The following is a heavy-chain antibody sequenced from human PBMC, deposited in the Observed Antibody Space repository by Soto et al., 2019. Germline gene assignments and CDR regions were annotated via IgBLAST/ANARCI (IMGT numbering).Heavy chain of an antibody. J-gene: IGHJ6*02. CDR2: INQSGTT. CDR3: ARDIITVIGGEIYYYFGMDV. CDR1: GGSFREYY. V-gene: IGHV4-34*01. Sequence: SETLSLTCAVNGGSFREYYWSWIRQPPGKGLEWIGEINQSGTTHYNPSLKRRVNISIDTSKNQFSLNLTSVTAADTATYFCARDIITVIGGEIYYYFGMDVWGQGTTVTVSS. D-gene: IGHD3-16*01.